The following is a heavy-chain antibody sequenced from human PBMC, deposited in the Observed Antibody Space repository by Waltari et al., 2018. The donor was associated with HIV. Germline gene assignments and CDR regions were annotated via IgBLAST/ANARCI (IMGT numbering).Heavy chain of an antibody. V-gene: IGHV4-39*01. J-gene: IGHJ6*01. CDR1: GVSVSASNYFWDTTPSFY. D-gene: IGHD3-22*01. CDR2: VHSSGLS. Sequence: HLQESGPGLVKPSETLSLNCNVSGVSVSASNYFWDTTPSFYWEWVRPPPGKGLEWIATVHSSGLSHCSPSLKSRVSLGVDTAMNQLSLNLTSVTAADTAVYYCVRRHFYDSSGYFVPRYFSLSDLEVWGPGTTVIVSS. CDR3: VRRHFYDSSGYFVPRYFSLSDLEV.